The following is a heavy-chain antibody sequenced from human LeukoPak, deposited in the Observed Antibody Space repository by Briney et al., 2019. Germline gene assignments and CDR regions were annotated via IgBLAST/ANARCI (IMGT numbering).Heavy chain of an antibody. J-gene: IGHJ4*02. D-gene: IGHD3-10*01. CDR3: AKYYGPGGY. V-gene: IGHV3-23*01. Sequence: PGGSLRLSCAASGFTFSSYAMSWVRQAPGEGLEWVSAISGSGGSTYYADSVEGRFTISRDNSKNTLYLQMNSLRAEDTTVYYCAKYYGPGGYWGQGTLVTVSS. CDR2: ISGSGGST. CDR1: GFTFSSYA.